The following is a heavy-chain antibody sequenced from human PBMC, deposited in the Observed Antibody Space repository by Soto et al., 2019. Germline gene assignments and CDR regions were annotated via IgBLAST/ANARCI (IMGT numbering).Heavy chain of an antibody. CDR1: GGTFSSYT. J-gene: IGHJ3*02. CDR3: ARDRKMSEQDFDYAFDI. V-gene: IGHV1-69*08. Sequence: QVQLVQSGAEVKKPGSSVKVSCKASGGTFSSYTISWVRQAPGQGLEWMGRIIPILGIANYAQKFQGRVTITADKSTSTAYMELSSLRSEDTAVYYCARDRKMSEQDFDYAFDIWGQGTMVTVSS. D-gene: IGHD3-9*01. CDR2: IIPILGIA.